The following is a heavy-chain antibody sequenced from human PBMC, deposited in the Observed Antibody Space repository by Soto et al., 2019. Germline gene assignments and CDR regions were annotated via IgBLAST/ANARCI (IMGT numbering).Heavy chain of an antibody. J-gene: IGHJ4*02. V-gene: IGHV4-39*07. CDR2: IHHSGST. D-gene: IGHD3-3*01. CDR1: GSSISSSSYY. Sequence: SETLSLTCTVSGSSISSSSYYWGWIRQPPGKGLEWIGEIHHSGSTKYNPSLKSRVSLSVDTSTKQFSLKMTSMTAADRGVYYCARGVDSWSGYLFWGQGTPVTVSS. CDR3: ARGVDSWSGYLF.